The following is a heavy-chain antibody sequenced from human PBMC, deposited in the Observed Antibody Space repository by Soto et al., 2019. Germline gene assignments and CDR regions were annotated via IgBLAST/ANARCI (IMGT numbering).Heavy chain of an antibody. D-gene: IGHD3-10*01. CDR1: GFTFSSYG. J-gene: IGHJ4*02. V-gene: IGHV3-33*01. CDR3: ARDRGSDDPIDY. CDR2: IWHDGMNK. Sequence: QVQLVESGGGVVQPERSLTLSCAASGFTFSSYGMHWVRQAPGKGLEWVAVIWHDGMNKYYADSVRGRFTISRDNSKHTLYLEMNSLRAADTAVYYCARDRGSDDPIDYWGQGTLVTVSS.